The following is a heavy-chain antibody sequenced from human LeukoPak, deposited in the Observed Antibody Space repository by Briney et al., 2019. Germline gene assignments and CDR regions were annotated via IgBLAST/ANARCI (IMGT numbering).Heavy chain of an antibody. Sequence: PGGSLRLSCAASGFTFSSYSMNWVRQAPGKGLEWVSYISSSSSTIYYADSVKGRFTISRDNAKNSLYLQMNSLRAEDTAVYYCARVWGIVVVPAWGQGTLVTVSS. CDR3: ARVWGIVVVPA. V-gene: IGHV3-48*04. CDR1: GFTFSSYS. J-gene: IGHJ4*02. D-gene: IGHD2-2*01. CDR2: ISSSSSTI.